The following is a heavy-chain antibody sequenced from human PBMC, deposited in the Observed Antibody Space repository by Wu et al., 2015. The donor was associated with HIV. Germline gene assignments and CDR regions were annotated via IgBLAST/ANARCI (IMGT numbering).Heavy chain of an antibody. J-gene: IGHJ6*03. CDR3: ARFQYHLLRRHDYLDV. CDR1: GGSFSGHH. D-gene: IGHD1-26*01. Sequence: QVQLQQWGAGLLKPSETLSLTCVVNGGSFSGHHWSWIRQSLGKGLEWIGEVNHSGTPTYKASLESRVTISLDTSKGQFSLQLKSVTAADTAVYYCARFQYHLLRRHDYLDVWGNGSAVIVSS. V-gene: IGHV4-34*01. CDR2: VNHSGTP.